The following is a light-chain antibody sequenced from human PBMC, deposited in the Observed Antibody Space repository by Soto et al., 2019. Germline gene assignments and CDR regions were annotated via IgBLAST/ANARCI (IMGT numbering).Light chain of an antibody. J-gene: IGKJ2*01. CDR3: QQGDSSPYT. Sequence: DIQLTQSPSLLAASVGDTVTISCRASQDISSYLAWYRQKPGKAPELLIHGASILQSGFPSRFSGSRSGTEFTLTIRSLQPEDFATYYCQQGDSSPYTFGQGNKLDIK. V-gene: IGKV1-9*01. CDR2: GAS. CDR1: QDISSY.